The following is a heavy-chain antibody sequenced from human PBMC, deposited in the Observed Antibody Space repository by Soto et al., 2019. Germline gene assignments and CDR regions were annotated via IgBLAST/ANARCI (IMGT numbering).Heavy chain of an antibody. CDR2: IYYSGST. CDR1: GGSISSSSYY. V-gene: IGHV4-39*01. Sequence: SETLSLTCTVPGGSISSSSYYWGWIRQPPGKGLEWIGSIYYSGSTYYNPSLKSRVTISVDTSKNQFSLKLSSVTAADTAVYYCARPGGDYGDYNGWFDPWGQGTLVTVSS. J-gene: IGHJ5*02. CDR3: ARPGGDYGDYNGWFDP. D-gene: IGHD4-17*01.